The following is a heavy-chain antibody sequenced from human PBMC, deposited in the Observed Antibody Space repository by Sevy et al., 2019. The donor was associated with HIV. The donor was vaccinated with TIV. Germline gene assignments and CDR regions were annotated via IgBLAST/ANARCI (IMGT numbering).Heavy chain of an antibody. CDR2: IKQDGSEK. J-gene: IGHJ4*02. CDR3: AAGYTSVYLTY. Sequence: GGSLRLSCAASGFTFSSYWMTWVRQAPGKGLEWVANIKQDGSEKYYVDSVKGRFTISRDNAKNSLYLQMNSLRAEDTAIYYCAAGYTSVYLTYWGQGTLVTVSS. CDR1: GFTFSSYW. D-gene: IGHD6-19*01. V-gene: IGHV3-7*01.